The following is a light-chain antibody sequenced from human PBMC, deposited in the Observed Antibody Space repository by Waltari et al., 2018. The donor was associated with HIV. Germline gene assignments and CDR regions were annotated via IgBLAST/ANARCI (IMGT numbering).Light chain of an antibody. Sequence: QSVLTQPPSASGTPGQSLTISCSGSSSNIGSNYVYWYQQLPGTTPKLLIYRISQRPSGVPDRFSGSKSGTSASLAISGLRSEDEVDYFCATWDDSLNGRVFGGGTKLTVL. J-gene: IGLJ3*02. CDR1: SSNIGSNY. V-gene: IGLV1-47*01. CDR2: RIS. CDR3: ATWDDSLNGRV.